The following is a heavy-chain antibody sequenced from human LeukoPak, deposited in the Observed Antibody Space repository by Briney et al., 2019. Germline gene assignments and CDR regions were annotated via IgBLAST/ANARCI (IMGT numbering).Heavy chain of an antibody. Sequence: GGSLRLSCAASGFTFSSYGMSWVRQAPGKGLEWVSAIRGSGGSTYYADSVKGRFTISRDTSKNTLYLQMNSLRPEDTAMYYCAKLKYHYDSSGFGIDYWGQGTLVTVSS. CDR1: GFTFSSYG. CDR2: IRGSGGST. CDR3: AKLKYHYDSSGFGIDY. D-gene: IGHD3-22*01. V-gene: IGHV3-23*01. J-gene: IGHJ4*02.